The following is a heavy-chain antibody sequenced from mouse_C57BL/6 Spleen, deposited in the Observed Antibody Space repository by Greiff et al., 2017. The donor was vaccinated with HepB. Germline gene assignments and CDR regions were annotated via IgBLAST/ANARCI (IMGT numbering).Heavy chain of an antibody. D-gene: IGHD1-1*01. CDR1: GYTFTSYW. Sequence: QVQLQQPGAELVMPGASVKLSCKASGYTFTSYWMHWVKQRPGQGLEWIGEIDPSDSYTNYNQKFKGKSTLTVEKSSSTAYMQLSSLTSEDSAVYYCARTPYYYGSSYGGAMDYWGQGTSVTVSS. CDR3: ARTPYYYGSSYGGAMDY. V-gene: IGHV1-69*01. J-gene: IGHJ4*01. CDR2: IDPSDSYT.